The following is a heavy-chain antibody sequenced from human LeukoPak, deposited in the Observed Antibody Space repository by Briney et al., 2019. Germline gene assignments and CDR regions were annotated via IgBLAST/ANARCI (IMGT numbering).Heavy chain of an antibody. Sequence: ASVKVSCKASGYTFTSYYTHWVRQAPGQGLEWMGIFNPSGGSTSYAQKFQGRVTMTRDTSTSTVYMELSSLRSEDAAVYYCARDKVSGSYSITYYYYYGMDVWGKGTTVTVSS. CDR1: GYTFTSYY. V-gene: IGHV1-46*01. J-gene: IGHJ6*04. CDR2: FNPSGGST. D-gene: IGHD3-10*01. CDR3: ARDKVSGSYSITYYYYYGMDV.